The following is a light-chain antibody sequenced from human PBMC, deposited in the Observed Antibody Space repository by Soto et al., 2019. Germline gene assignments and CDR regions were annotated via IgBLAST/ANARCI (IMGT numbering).Light chain of an antibody. CDR2: RNN. CDR3: AAGDDSLRGPV. J-gene: IGLJ2*01. CDR1: SSNIGSNY. V-gene: IGLV1-47*01. Sequence: QSVLTQPPSASGTPGQRVTISCSGSSSNIGSNYVYWYQQLPGTAPKLLIYRNNQRPSGVPDRFSGSKSGTSASPAISGLRSEDEADYYCAAGDDSLRGPVFGGGTKLTVL.